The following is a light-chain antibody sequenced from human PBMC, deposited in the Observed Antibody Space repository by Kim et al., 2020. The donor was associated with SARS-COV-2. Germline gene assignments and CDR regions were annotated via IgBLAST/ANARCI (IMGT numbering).Light chain of an antibody. CDR1: QLFAHY. J-gene: IGKJ5*01. CDR2: ASS. Sequence: VSVGARVTITCRASQLFAHYLAWYQQTPGKPPKLLIDASSTLQSGVPSRFSGGASGTEFSLTISSLQPEDFATYFCQQLDSYPITFGQGTRLEIK. V-gene: IGKV1-9*01. CDR3: QQLDSYPIT.